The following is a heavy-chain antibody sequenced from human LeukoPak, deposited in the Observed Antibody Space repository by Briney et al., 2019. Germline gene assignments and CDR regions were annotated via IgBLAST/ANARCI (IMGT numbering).Heavy chain of an antibody. D-gene: IGHD3-3*01. CDR1: GYTFTSYG. CDR2: ISAYNGNT. V-gene: IGHV1-18*01. J-gene: IGHJ6*03. CDR3: ARDRYYNFWSGYYLYNSYYYYYMDV. Sequence: ASVKVSCKASGYTFTSYGISWVRQAPGQGLEWMGWISAYNGNTNYAQKLQGRVTMTTDTSTSTAYMELRSLRSDDTAVYYCARDRYYNFWSGYYLYNSYYYYYMDVWGKGTTVTVSS.